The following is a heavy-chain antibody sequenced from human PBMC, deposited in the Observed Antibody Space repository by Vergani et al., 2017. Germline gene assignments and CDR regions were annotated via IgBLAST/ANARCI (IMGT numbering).Heavy chain of an antibody. J-gene: IGHJ6*03. V-gene: IGHV3-21*04. Sequence: EVQLVESGGGLVKPGGSLRLSCAASGFTFSSYSMNWVRQAPGKGLEWVSSISSSSSYIYYADSVKGRFTISRDNAKNSLYLQMNSLRAEDTAVYYCASGLGYCSSTSCRGYYYYYYMDVWGKGTTVTVSS. CDR1: GFTFSSYS. CDR2: ISSSSSYI. D-gene: IGHD2-2*01. CDR3: ASGLGYCSSTSCRGYYYYYYMDV.